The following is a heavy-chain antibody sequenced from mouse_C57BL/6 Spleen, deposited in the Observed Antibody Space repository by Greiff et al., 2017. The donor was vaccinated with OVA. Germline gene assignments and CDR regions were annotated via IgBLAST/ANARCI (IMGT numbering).Heavy chain of an antibody. D-gene: IGHD2-1*01. V-gene: IGHV5-17*01. J-gene: IGHJ2*01. Sequence: EVQGVESGGGLVKPGGSLKLSCAASGFTFSDYGMHWVRQAPEKGLEWVAYISSGSSTISYADTVKGRFTITRDNAKNTLFLQMTSLRSEDTAMYYCARVRLLYLYYFDYWGQGTTLTVSS. CDR3: ARVRLLYLYYFDY. CDR1: GFTFSDYG. CDR2: ISSGSSTI.